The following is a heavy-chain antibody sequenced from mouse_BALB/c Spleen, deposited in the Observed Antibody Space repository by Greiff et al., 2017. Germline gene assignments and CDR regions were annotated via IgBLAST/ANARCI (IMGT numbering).Heavy chain of an antibody. CDR1: GFTFSDYY. CDR3: ARGSNSLGYFDY. V-gene: IGHV5-4*02. Sequence: EVKVVESGGGLVKPGGSLKLSCAASGFTFSDYYMYWVRQTPEKRLEWVATISDGGSYTYYPDSVKGRFTISRDNAKNNLYLQMSSLKSEDTAMYYCARGSNSLGYFDYWGQGTTLTVSS. J-gene: IGHJ2*01. CDR2: ISDGGSYT. D-gene: IGHD1-2*01.